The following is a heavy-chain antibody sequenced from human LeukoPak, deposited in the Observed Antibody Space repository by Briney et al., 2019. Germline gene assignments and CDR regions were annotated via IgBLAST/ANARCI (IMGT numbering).Heavy chain of an antibody. D-gene: IGHD2-15*01. CDR3: ARGGYCSGGSCLRSRNAFDI. Sequence: GASVKVSCKASGYTFTSYDINWVRQATGQGLEWMGWMNPNSGNTGYAQKFQGRVTMTRNTSISAAYMELSSLRSEDTAVDYCARGGYCSGGSCLRSRNAFDIWGQGTMVTVSS. V-gene: IGHV1-8*01. CDR1: GYTFTSYD. CDR2: MNPNSGNT. J-gene: IGHJ3*02.